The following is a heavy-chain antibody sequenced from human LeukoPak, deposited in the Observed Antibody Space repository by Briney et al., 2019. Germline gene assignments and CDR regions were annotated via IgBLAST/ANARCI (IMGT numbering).Heavy chain of an antibody. V-gene: IGHV4-34*01. D-gene: IGHD3-10*01. CDR1: GGSFSGYY. CDR3: ARGLWFGEPYNWFDP. Sequence: SETLSLTCAVYGGSFSGYYWGWIRQPPGKGLEWIGEINHSGSTNYNPSLKSRVTISVDTSKNQFSLKLSSVTAADTAVYYCARGLWFGEPYNWFDPWGQGTLVTVSS. J-gene: IGHJ5*02. CDR2: INHSGST.